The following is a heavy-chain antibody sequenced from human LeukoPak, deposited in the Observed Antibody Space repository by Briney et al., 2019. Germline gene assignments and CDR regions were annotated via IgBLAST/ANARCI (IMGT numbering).Heavy chain of an antibody. J-gene: IGHJ4*02. Sequence: GASVKVSCKASGGTFTSYAISWVRQAPGQRLEWMGRIIPILGIANYAQKFQGRVTITADKSTSTAYMELSSLRSEDTAVYYCAREPSSGYAAFDYWGQGTLVTVSS. CDR1: GGTFTSYA. D-gene: IGHD5-12*01. V-gene: IGHV1-69*04. CDR2: IIPILGIA. CDR3: AREPSSGYAAFDY.